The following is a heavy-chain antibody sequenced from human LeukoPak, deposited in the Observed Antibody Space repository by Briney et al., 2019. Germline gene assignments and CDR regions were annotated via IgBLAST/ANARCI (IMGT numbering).Heavy chain of an antibody. CDR2: IDHNSDGT. J-gene: IGHJ5*02. D-gene: IGHD1-7*01. CDR1: GYTFTGYY. Sequence: GASEKVSCKASGYTFTGYYMHWVRQAPAQGLEWMGWIDHNSDGTNYEQKFQGRVTMTRNTSISTAYMELSRLRSDDTAVYYCAGVHSCDWNYAYDPWGQGTLVTVSS. V-gene: IGHV1-2*02. CDR3: AGVHSCDWNYAYDP.